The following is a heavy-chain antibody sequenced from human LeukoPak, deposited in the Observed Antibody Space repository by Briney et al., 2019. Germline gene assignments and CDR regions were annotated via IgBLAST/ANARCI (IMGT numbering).Heavy chain of an antibody. Sequence: PGGSLRLSCAASGFTFSSYNINWVRQAPGKGLEWVSSISTSSSYIYYGDSVRGRFTVSRDNAKNSLYLQMNSLRAGDTAVYFCAKTTDNYYYYYMDVWGKGTTVTVSS. V-gene: IGHV3-21*01. CDR3: AKTTDNYYYYYMDV. CDR2: ISTSSSYI. CDR1: GFTFSSYN. D-gene: IGHD4-17*01. J-gene: IGHJ6*03.